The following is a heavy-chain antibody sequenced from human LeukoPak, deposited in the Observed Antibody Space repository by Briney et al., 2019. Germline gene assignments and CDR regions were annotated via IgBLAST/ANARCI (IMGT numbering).Heavy chain of an antibody. CDR1: GGSISSSTFY. Sequence: PSETLSLTCTVSGGSISSSTFYWGWIRQPPGKGLEWIGTIYYSGSTFYNPSLKSRVTVSVDTSKNQFSLKLSSLTAADTAVYYCASDSSGWPSTDDYWGQGTLVTVSS. V-gene: IGHV4-39*07. D-gene: IGHD6-19*01. CDR3: ASDSSGWPSTDDY. J-gene: IGHJ4*02. CDR2: IYYSGST.